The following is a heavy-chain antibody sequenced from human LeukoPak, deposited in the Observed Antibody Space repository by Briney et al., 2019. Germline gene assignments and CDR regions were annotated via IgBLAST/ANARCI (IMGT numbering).Heavy chain of an antibody. CDR2: IKSDGSRT. J-gene: IGHJ4*02. Sequence: GGSLRLSCAVSEFTFSNYWMHWVRQAPGKGLVWVSRIKSDGSRTDYADSVKGRFTISRDNAKNTLYLQMNSLRAEDTAIYYCARELPFDYWGQGTLVTVSS. CDR1: EFTFSNYW. D-gene: IGHD2-15*01. CDR3: ARELPFDY. V-gene: IGHV3-74*01.